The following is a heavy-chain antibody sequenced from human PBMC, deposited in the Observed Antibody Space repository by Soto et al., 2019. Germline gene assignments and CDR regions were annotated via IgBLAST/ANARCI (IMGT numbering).Heavy chain of an antibody. V-gene: IGHV4-34*01. CDR3: ARTNYDILTGFDY. Sequence: SETLSLTSAVYRGSFSGYTWSWLRQPPGKGLEWIGEINHSGSTNYNPSLKSRVTISVDTSKNQFSLKLSSVTAADTAVYYCARTNYDILTGFDYWGQGTLVTVS. CDR2: INHSGST. CDR1: RGSFSGYT. J-gene: IGHJ4*02. D-gene: IGHD3-9*01.